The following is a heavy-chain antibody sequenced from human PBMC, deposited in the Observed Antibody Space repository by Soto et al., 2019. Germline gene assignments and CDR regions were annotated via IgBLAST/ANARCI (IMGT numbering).Heavy chain of an antibody. J-gene: IGHJ4*02. V-gene: IGHV1-69*12. CDR2: IIPIFGTA. CDR1: GCTFSSYA. D-gene: IGHD5-18*01. CDR3: ARPSEPWGTAMAYLDF. Sequence: QVQLVQSGAEVKKPGSSVKVSCKASGCTFSSYAISWVRQAPGQGLEWMGGIIPIFGTANYAQKFQGRVTITADDSTSTAYMELSSVRTEDTAVYYCARPSEPWGTAMAYLDFWGQGTLVTVSS.